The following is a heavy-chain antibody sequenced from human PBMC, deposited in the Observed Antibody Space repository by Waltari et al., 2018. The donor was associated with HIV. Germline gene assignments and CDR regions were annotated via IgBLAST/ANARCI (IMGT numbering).Heavy chain of an antibody. CDR1: GSTFTAHY. V-gene: IGHV1-2*06. D-gene: IGHD3-22*01. Sequence: QGQLVQSGAEVKKPGASVKVSCKASGSTFTAHYIPWVRQAPGQGLEWMGRINPKSGVTHYAQKFQDRVTVTRDTSITTAYMELSSLRSDDTARYFCFYYSNTESYGLDVWGQGTTVTVSS. J-gene: IGHJ6*02. CDR3: FYYSNTESYGLDV. CDR2: INPKSGVT.